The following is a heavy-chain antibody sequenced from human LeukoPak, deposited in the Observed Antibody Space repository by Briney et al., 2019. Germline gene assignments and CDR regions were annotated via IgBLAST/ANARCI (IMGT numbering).Heavy chain of an antibody. Sequence: GGSLRLSCAASGFTFSNYGIHWVRQAPGQGLEWVAVISYDGRNKFYADSVKGRFTVARDNSENTVSLQMNSLRAEDTAVYYCAKEVTSISNYDHWGQGTLVTVST. J-gene: IGHJ4*02. V-gene: IGHV3-30*18. CDR2: ISYDGRNK. CDR1: GFTFSNYG. CDR3: AKEVTSISNYDH. D-gene: IGHD2-21*01.